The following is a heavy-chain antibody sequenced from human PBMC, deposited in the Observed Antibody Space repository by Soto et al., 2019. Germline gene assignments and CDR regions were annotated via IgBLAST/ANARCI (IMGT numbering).Heavy chain of an antibody. D-gene: IGHD3-16*01. CDR1: GFSFSSNW. CDR3: ARGQGGKDY. CDR2: INPDGSDT. V-gene: IGHV3-7*05. Sequence: GGSLRLSCVASGFSFSSNWMSWVRQAPGKGLEWVANINPDGSDTYYVDSVKGRFAISRDNAKNLLNLQMDRLRVEDTAVYYCARGQGGKDYWGQGTLVTVSS. J-gene: IGHJ4*02.